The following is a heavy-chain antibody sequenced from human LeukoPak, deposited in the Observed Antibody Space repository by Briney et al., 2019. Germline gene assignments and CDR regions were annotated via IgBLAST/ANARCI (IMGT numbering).Heavy chain of an antibody. CDR1: GDSVSSDSYY. V-gene: IGHV4-61*01. D-gene: IGHD3-22*01. CDR2: IYYSGTT. CDR3: ARDSRGYYDSSGYFDH. Sequence: PSETLSLTCTVSGDSVSSDSYYRSWIRQPPGKGLEWIGYIYYSGTTKQNPSLKSRVTLSVDTSKNQLYLKPNSVTAADTAVYYCARDSRGYYDSSGYFDHWGQGTLVTVSS. J-gene: IGHJ4*02.